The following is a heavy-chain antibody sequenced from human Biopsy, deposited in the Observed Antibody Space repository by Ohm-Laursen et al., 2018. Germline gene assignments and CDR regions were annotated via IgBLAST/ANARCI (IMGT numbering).Heavy chain of an antibody. D-gene: IGHD5-24*01. V-gene: IGHV4-59*01. Sequence: TLSLTCSVSGGSIISYYWTWIRQPPGKGLEWIGHVYNGGITNYNPSLKSRVTMSVDTSQNQFSLNLNSVTAADTAVYYCARDFRAGSGFLRSNNHYCGMDVWGPGSRVTVSS. CDR3: ARDFRAGSGFLRSNNHYCGMDV. CDR1: GGSIISYY. J-gene: IGHJ6*02. CDR2: VYNGGIT.